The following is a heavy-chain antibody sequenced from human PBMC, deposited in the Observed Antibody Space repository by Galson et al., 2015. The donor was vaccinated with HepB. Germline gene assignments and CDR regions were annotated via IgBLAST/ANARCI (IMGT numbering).Heavy chain of an antibody. D-gene: IGHD3-16*02. Sequence: SVKVSCKASGYTFTSYAMHWVRQAPGQRLEWMGWINAGNGNTKYSQKFQGRVTITRDTSASTAYMELSSLRSEDTAVYYCAAAMITFGGVIVFGYWGQGTLVTVSS. V-gene: IGHV1-3*01. J-gene: IGHJ4*02. CDR3: AAAMITFGGVIVFGY. CDR2: INAGNGNT. CDR1: GYTFTSYA.